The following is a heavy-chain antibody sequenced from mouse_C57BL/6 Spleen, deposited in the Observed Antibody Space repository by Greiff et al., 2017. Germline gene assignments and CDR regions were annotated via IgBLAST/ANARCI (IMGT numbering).Heavy chain of an antibody. V-gene: IGHV5-9-1*02. CDR1: GFTFSSYA. Sequence: DVHLVESGAGLVKPGGSLKLSCAASGFTFSSYAMSWVRQTPEKRLEWVAYISSGGDYIYYADTVKGRFTISRDNARNTLYLQMSRLKSEDTAMYYCTRADGYYPDYWGQGTTLTVSS. CDR2: ISSGGDYI. J-gene: IGHJ2*01. D-gene: IGHD2-3*01. CDR3: TRADGYYPDY.